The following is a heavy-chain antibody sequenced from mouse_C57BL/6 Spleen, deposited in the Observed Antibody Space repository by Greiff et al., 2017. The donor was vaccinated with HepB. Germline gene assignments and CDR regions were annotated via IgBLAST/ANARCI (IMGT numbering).Heavy chain of an antibody. CDR3: ARGVPYYFDY. CDR1: GFTFSDYG. CDR2: ISSGSSTI. D-gene: IGHD2-14*01. Sequence: EVKLMESGGGLVKPGGSLKLSCAASGFTFSDYGMHWVRQAPEKGLEWVAYISSGSSTIYYADTVKGRFTISRDNAKNTLFLQMTSLRSEDTAMDYCARGVPYYFDYWGQGTTLTVSS. V-gene: IGHV5-17*01. J-gene: IGHJ2*01.